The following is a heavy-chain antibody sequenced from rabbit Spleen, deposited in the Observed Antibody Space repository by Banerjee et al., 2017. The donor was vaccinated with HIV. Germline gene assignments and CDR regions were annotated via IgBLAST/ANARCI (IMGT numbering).Heavy chain of an antibody. J-gene: IGHJ6*01. CDR1: GFSFSSNYY. D-gene: IGHD8-1*01. Sequence: QSLEESGGDLVKPGASLTLTCTDSGFSFSSNYYMCWVRQPPGKGLEWIGCIYPGSSGTTYYASWAKGRFTISKSSSTTVTLQMTSLTAADTATYFCARDSGTSFSSYGMDLWGPGTLVTVS. CDR3: ARDSGTSFSSYGMDL. CDR2: IYPGSSGTT. V-gene: IGHV1S40*01.